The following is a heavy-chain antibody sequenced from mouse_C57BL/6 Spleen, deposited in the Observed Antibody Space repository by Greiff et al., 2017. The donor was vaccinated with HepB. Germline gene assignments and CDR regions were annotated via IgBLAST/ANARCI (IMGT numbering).Heavy chain of an antibody. CDR2: IDPNSGGT. CDR1: GYTFTSYW. V-gene: IGHV1-72*01. J-gene: IGHJ2*01. CDR3: AREDGYYSYYFDY. D-gene: IGHD2-3*01. Sequence: QVQLKQPGAELVKPGASVKLSCKASGYTFTSYWMHWVKQRPGRGLEWIGRIDPNSGGTKYNEKFKSKATLTVDKPSSTAYMQLSSLTSEDSSVYYCAREDGYYSYYFDYWGQGTTLTVSS.